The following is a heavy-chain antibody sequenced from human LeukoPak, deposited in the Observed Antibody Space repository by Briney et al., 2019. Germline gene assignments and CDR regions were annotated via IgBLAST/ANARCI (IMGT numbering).Heavy chain of an antibody. CDR3: TTEGLAYCGGDCYS. CDR2: IKSKADGGTT. CDR1: RFTFSNAW. V-gene: IGHV3-15*01. D-gene: IGHD2-21*02. Sequence: GGSLRLSCAASRFTFSNAWMSWVRQAPGKGLEWVGRIKSKADGGTTDYAAPVKDRFTISRDDSQATLYLQMNSLKTGDTAVYYCTTEGLAYCGGDCYSWGQGTLVTVSS. J-gene: IGHJ5*02.